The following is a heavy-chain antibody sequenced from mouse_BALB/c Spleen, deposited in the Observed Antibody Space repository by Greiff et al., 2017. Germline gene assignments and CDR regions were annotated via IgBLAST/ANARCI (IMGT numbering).Heavy chain of an antibody. CDR3: ARGGPFDY. V-gene: IGHV1-26*01. J-gene: IGHJ2*01. Sequence: EVQLQQSGPELVKPGASVKISCKASGYSFTGYYMHWVKQSHVKSLEWIGRINPYNGATSYNQNFKDKASLTVDKSSSTAYMELHSLTSEDSAVYYCARGGPFDYWGQGTTLTVSS. CDR2: INPYNGAT. CDR1: GYSFTGYY.